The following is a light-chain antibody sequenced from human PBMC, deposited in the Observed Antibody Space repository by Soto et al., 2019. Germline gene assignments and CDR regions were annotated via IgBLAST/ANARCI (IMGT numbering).Light chain of an antibody. V-gene: IGKV1-9*01. CDR3: QQVKSYPRT. J-gene: IGKJ4*01. CDR2: EES. CDR1: QAITNN. Sequence: DIHLTQSPSSLSASVGDRVTITCRASQAITNNLAWYQQKPGNPPKLLIYEESTLHSGVPSRFSGRKVGTQFILTIDSLQPEDFATYYCQQVKSYPRTFGGGTXV.